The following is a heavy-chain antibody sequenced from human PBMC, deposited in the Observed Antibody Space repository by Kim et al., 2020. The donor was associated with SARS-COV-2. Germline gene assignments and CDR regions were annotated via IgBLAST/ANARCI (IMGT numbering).Heavy chain of an antibody. Sequence: SETLSLTCTVSGGSISSYYWSWIRQPPGKGLEWIGYIYYSGSTNYNPSLKSRVTISVDTSKNQFSLKLSSVTAADTAVYYCARAAGSGSYYIYYFDYWG. CDR3: ARAAGSGSYYIYYFDY. J-gene: IGHJ4*01. V-gene: IGHV4-59*13. CDR1: GGSISSYY. D-gene: IGHD3-10*01. CDR2: IYYSGST.